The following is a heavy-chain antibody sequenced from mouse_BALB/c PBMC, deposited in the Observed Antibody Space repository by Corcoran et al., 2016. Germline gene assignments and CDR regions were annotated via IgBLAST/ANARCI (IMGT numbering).Heavy chain of an antibody. J-gene: IGHJ3*01. V-gene: IGHV1-9*01. D-gene: IGHD1-1*01. CDR1: GYTFTEYT. CDR2: ILPGSGST. CDR3: ARPYYGIILFSY. Sequence: VQLQQSGPELVKPGASVKISCKTSGYTFTEYTMHWVKQSHGKSLEWIGEILPGSGSTNYNEKFKGKATFTADTSSNTAYMQLSSLTSEDSAVYYCARPYYGIILFSYWCQGTLVTVSA.